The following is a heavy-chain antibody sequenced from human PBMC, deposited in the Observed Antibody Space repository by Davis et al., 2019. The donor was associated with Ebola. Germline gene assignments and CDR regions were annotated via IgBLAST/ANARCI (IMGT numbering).Heavy chain of an antibody. CDR3: ARPQKPYYYGSGNPNYYGMDV. Sequence: GESLKISCAASGFTFSGSAMHWVRQASGKGLEWVGRIRSKANSYATAYAASVKGRFTISRDDSKNTAYLQMNSLKTEDTAVYYCARPQKPYYYGSGNPNYYGMDVWGQGTTVTVSS. D-gene: IGHD3-10*01. V-gene: IGHV3-73*01. CDR2: IRSKANSYAT. CDR1: GFTFSGSA. J-gene: IGHJ6*02.